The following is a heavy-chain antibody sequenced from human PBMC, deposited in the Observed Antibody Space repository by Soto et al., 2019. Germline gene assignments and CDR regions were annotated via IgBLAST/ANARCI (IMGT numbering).Heavy chain of an antibody. J-gene: IGHJ4*02. Sequence: QVQLVQSGAEVKKPGSSVKVSCKASGGTFSSYTISWVRQAPGQGPEWMGRIIPVLGIANYAQKFQGRVTITADNSTSTAYMELSSLRSEDTAVYYCAREEYDYGSGSFFTGWGQGTLVTVSS. CDR1: GGTFSSYT. D-gene: IGHD3-10*01. V-gene: IGHV1-69*08. CDR3: AREEYDYGSGSFFTG. CDR2: IIPVLGIA.